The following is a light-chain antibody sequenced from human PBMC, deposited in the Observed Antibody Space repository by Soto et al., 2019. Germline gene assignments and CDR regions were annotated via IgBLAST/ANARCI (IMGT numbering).Light chain of an antibody. CDR1: QSVRTY. J-gene: IGKJ4*01. CDR2: YAS. Sequence: EIVMTQSPATLSVSPGERVTLSCRASQSVRTYLAWYQQKPGQAPRLLIYYASTRATGIPARFSGSGSGTEFTLTISSLQSEDSAVYYCQQCSDWPPLTFGGGTKVEIK. V-gene: IGKV3-15*01. CDR3: QQCSDWPPLT.